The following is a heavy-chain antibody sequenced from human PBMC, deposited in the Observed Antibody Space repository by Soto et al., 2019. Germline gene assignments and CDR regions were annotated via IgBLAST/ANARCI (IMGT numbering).Heavy chain of an antibody. CDR2: IRPFHGNT. CDR1: GYPYTLYR. V-gene: IGHV1-18*01. Sequence: ASPKASSTSSGYPYTLYRITWKPQATGPPLVRMGSIRPFHGNTNYGQTLQGRVTLTTDTSTSTVYMELRSLRSDDTAVYFCARDLPSLPYSGSMIDYWGQGTLVTVS. CDR3: ARDLPSLPYSGSMIDY. J-gene: IGHJ4*02. D-gene: IGHD1-26*01.